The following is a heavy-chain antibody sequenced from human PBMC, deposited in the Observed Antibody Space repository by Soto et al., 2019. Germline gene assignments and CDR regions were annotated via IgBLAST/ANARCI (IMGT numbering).Heavy chain of an antibody. CDR1: GIDLENYG. Sequence: QVQLVESGGGVVHPGRSLRLSCVASGIDLENYGIHWVRQAPGEGLEWVAVITSDGTTKPYIDSVRGRFSISRDNSRSTVFLQMNGLRREDTDMYYCVNGGRGVRDSYNITGDLWGQGTQVTVSS. D-gene: IGHD1-26*01. CDR3: VNGGRGVRDSYNITGDL. J-gene: IGHJ4*02. V-gene: IGHV3-30*18. CDR2: ITSDGTTK.